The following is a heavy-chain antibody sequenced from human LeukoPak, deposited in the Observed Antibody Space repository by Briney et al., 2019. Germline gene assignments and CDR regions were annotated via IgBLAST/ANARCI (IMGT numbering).Heavy chain of an antibody. Sequence: SETLSLTCTVSGGSVSDYYWSWIRQSPGKGLEWIGYIYYTGSTSYNPSLRSRVTMSADTSKNQFSLKLSSVTAADTAVYYCARASTYYDSSGYGLDAFDIWGQGTMVTVSS. V-gene: IGHV4-59*02. J-gene: IGHJ3*02. CDR3: ARASTYYDSSGYGLDAFDI. D-gene: IGHD3-22*01. CDR2: IYYTGST. CDR1: GGSVSDYY.